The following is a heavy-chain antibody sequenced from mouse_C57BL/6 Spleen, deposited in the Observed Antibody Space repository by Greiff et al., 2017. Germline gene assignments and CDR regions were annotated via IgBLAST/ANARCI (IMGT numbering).Heavy chain of an antibody. Sequence: QVQLQQSGAELVKPGASVKLSCKASGYTFTSYWMQWVKQRPGQGLEWIGEIDPSDSYTNYNPKFKGKATLTIYPSSSTAYMQRSSLTSEDSAVYDCARSRLRFCDYWGQGTTLTVSS. CDR2: IDPSDSYT. V-gene: IGHV1-50*01. CDR3: ARSRLRFCDY. CDR1: GYTFTSYW. D-gene: IGHD1-1*01. J-gene: IGHJ2*01.